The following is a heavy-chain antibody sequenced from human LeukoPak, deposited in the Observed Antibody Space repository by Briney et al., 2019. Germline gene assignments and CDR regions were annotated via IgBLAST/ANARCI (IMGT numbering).Heavy chain of an antibody. J-gene: IGHJ4*02. CDR2: MNPNSGNT. V-gene: IGHV1-8*01. CDR1: GYTFTSYD. CDR3: ARASPDYYDSSGAPTS. Sequence: ASVKVSCKASGYTFTSYDINWVRQATGQGLEWMGWMNPNSGNTGYAQKFQGRVTMTRNTSISTAYMELSSLRSEDTAVYYCARASPDYYDSSGAPTSWGQGTLVTVSS. D-gene: IGHD3-22*01.